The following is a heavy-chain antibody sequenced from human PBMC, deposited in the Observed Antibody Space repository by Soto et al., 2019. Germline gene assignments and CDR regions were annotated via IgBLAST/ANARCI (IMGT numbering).Heavy chain of an antibody. V-gene: IGHV3-53*01. CDR1: GFTVNTKH. J-gene: IGHJ4*02. CDR3: VGVMGSGSTAGVY. D-gene: IGHD3-10*01. Sequence: EVELVESGGGLIQPGGSLRLSCAASGFTVNTKHMSWVRQAPGKGLEWVSVFYSGGDTNYADSVKGRFTTSRDSAKNTIYLYMPSLRLDDTCLSYGVGVMGSGSTAGVYWGEGALVTVAS. CDR2: FYSGGDT.